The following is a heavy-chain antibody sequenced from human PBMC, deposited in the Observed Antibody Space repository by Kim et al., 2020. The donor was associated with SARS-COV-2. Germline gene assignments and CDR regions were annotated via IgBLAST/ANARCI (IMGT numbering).Heavy chain of an antibody. CDR2: ISAYNGNT. Sequence: ASVKVSCKASGYTFTSYGISWVQQAPGQGLEWMGWISAYNGNTNYAQKLQGRVTMTTDTSTSTAYMELRSLRSDDTAVYYCARTRGYYGGDAFDIWGQGTMVTVSS. J-gene: IGHJ3*02. V-gene: IGHV1-18*04. D-gene: IGHD3-10*01. CDR1: GYTFTSYG. CDR3: ARTRGYYGGDAFDI.